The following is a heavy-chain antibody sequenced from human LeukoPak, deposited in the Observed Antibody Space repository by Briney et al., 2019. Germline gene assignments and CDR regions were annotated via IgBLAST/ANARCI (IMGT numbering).Heavy chain of an antibody. D-gene: IGHD3-10*01. CDR1: GGSISSGGYY. CDR3: ARDQTYSGSGIYTYFDY. V-gene: IGHV4-61*02. J-gene: IGHJ4*02. CDR2: IHSSGST. Sequence: SETLSLTCTVSGGSISSGGYYWSWIRQPAGKGLEYLGRIHSSGSTNYNPSLTSRVTISRDTSKNHYSLKLSSVTATDTAMYYCARDQTYSGSGIYTYFDYWGQGILVTVSS.